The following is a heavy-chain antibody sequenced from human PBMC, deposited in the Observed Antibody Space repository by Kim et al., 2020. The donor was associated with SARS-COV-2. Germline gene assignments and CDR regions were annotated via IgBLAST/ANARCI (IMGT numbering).Heavy chain of an antibody. V-gene: IGHV3-23*01. D-gene: IGHD1-1*01. CDR1: GFTFRTYA. Sequence: GGSLRLSCAASGFTFRTYAMNWVRQAPGKGLEWVSSISESGGSTRYADSVKGRFTISRDNSKDTLYLQLNSLRAEDTAVYYCAGACGTWHFGLWGRGTL. CDR3: AGACGTWHFGL. CDR2: ISESGGST. J-gene: IGHJ2*01.